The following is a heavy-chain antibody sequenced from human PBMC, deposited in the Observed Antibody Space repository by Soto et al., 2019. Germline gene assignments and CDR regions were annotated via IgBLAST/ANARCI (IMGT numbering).Heavy chain of an antibody. J-gene: IGHJ4*02. CDR1: GFTFEDYA. D-gene: IGHD3-3*01. CDR2: ISWNSEIL. CDR3: AKDLEYDPGGFDY. Sequence: EVQLVESGGGLVQPGRSLRLSCAASGFTFEDYAMHWIRQVPGKGLGWISGISWNSEILAYADSVKGRITVSRDNAKNSLYLQMNSLRAEDTALYYCAKDLEYDPGGFDYCGQGTLVTVSS. V-gene: IGHV3-9*01.